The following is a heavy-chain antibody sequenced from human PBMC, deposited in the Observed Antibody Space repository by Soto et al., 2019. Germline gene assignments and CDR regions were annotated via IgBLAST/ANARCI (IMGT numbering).Heavy chain of an antibody. J-gene: IGHJ4*02. CDR1: GFSLSTSGVG. CDR3: AHGQSPRY. CDR2: IYWDDDQ. Sequence: QITLKESGPTLVKATQTLTLTCTFSGFSLSTSGVGVGWIRQPPGKALEWLALIYWDDDQRYSPSLQSRVAITKATSKHQMVLTMTTMDPDYTATYSFAHGQSPRYWGQGTLVTVSS. V-gene: IGHV2-5*02.